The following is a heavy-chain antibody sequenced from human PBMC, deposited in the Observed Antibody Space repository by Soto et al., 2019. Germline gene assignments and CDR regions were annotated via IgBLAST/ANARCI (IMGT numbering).Heavy chain of an antibody. CDR2: ISAYNGNT. CDR3: ARDQADGREVIRVFAY. D-gene: IGHD4-4*01. J-gene: IGHJ4*02. V-gene: IGHV1-18*01. CDR1: GYTFTSYG. Sequence: QVQLVQSGAEVKKPGASVKVSCKASGYTFTSYGISWVRQAPGQGLEWMGWISAYNGNTNYAQKLQGRVTMTTDTSTSTGYMELRSLRSDDTAVYYCARDQADGREVIRVFAYWGQGTLVTVSS.